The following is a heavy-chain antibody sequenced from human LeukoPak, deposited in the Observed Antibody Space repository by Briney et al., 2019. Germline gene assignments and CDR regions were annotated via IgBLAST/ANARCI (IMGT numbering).Heavy chain of an antibody. J-gene: IGHJ4*02. CDR1: GFTFDDYA. CDR3: AKEKRYCSGGSCDRHLDY. Sequence: GGSLRLSCAASGFTFDDYAMHWVRPAPGKGLEWVSGICWNSGSIGYADSVKGRFTISRDNTKNSLYLQMNSLRAEDTALYYCAKEKRYCSGGSCDRHLDYWGQGTLVTVSS. V-gene: IGHV3-9*01. CDR2: ICWNSGSI. D-gene: IGHD2-15*01.